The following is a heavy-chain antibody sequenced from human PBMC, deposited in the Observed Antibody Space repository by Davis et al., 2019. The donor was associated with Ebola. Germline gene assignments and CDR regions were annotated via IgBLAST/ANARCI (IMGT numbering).Heavy chain of an antibody. D-gene: IGHD3-22*01. CDR3: AREAYYYDSSGYYIYFDY. CDR1: GFTFSSYS. V-gene: IGHV3-21*01. J-gene: IGHJ4*02. CDR2: ISSSSSYI. Sequence: GSLRLSCAASGFTFSSYSMNWVRQAPGKGLEWVSSISSSSSYIYYADSVKGRFTISRDNAKNSLYLQMNSLRAEDTAVYYCAREAYYYDSSGYYIYFDYWGQGTLVTVSS.